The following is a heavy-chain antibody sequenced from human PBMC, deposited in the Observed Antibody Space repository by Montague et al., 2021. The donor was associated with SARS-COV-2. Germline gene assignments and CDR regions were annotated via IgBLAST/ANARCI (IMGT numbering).Heavy chain of an antibody. CDR1: GDSINNVNYF. Sequence: TLSLTCSVFGDSINNVNYFWSWIRQPAGKGLEWIGRVYISGSTDYNPSLKSRVTMLLDKSANELTLQVTSVTAADTAVYYCARFTAVTSSLDFWGQGTLVPVSS. D-gene: IGHD4-17*01. J-gene: IGHJ4*02. CDR2: VYISGST. CDR3: ARFTAVTSSLDF. V-gene: IGHV4-61*02.